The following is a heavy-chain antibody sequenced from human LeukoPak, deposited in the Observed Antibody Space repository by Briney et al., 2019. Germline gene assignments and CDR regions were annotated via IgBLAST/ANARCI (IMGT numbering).Heavy chain of an antibody. CDR2: ISGSGGST. CDR3: EEDRDSNLVSDYFDY. V-gene: IGHV3-23*01. CDR1: GFTFSSYA. J-gene: IGHJ4*02. D-gene: IGHD4-11*01. Sequence: GGSLRLSCAASGFTFSSYAMSWVRQAPGKGLEWVSAISGSGGSTYYADSVKGRFTISRDKSKNTLYLQMNSLRAEDTAVYYCEEDRDSNLVSDYFDYWGQGTLVTVSS.